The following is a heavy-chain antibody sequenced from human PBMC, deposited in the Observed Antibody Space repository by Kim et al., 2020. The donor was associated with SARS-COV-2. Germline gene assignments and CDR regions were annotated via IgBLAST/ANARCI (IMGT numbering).Heavy chain of an antibody. CDR1: GGSISSSSYY. Sequence: SETLSLTCTVSGGSISSSSYYRGWIRQTPGKGLEWIGSIYYSGSTYYNPSLKSRVTLAVDTSKNQFSLKLSSVTAADTAVYYCARHNRGTVPLGYWGQGALVTVSS. J-gene: IGHJ4*02. V-gene: IGHV4-39*01. D-gene: IGHD3-10*01. CDR3: ARHNRGTVPLGY. CDR2: IYYSGST.